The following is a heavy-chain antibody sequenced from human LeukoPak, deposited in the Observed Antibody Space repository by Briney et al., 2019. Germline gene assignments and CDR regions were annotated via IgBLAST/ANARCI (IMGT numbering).Heavy chain of an antibody. J-gene: IGHJ4*02. CDR3: ARSSGVVGHFDY. Sequence: SETLSLTCTVSGGPISSGGYSWSWLRQPPGKGLEWIGYIYHSGSTYYNPSLKSRVTISVDRSKNQFSLKLSSVTAADTAVYYCARSSGVVGHFDYWGQGTLVTVSS. V-gene: IGHV4-30-2*01. D-gene: IGHD1-26*01. CDR1: GGPISSGGYS. CDR2: IYHSGST.